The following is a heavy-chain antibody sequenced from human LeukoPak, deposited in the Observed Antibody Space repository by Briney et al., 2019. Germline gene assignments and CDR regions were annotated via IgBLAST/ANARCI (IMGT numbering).Heavy chain of an antibody. D-gene: IGHD1-26*01. J-gene: IGHJ3*02. Sequence: GASVNVSCKASGYTFTSYGISWVRQAPGQGLEWMGWISAYNGNTNYAQKLQGRVTMTTDTSTSTAYMELRSLRSDDTAVYYCARVAGASDRRDAFDIWGQGTMVTVSS. CDR3: ARVAGASDRRDAFDI. CDR1: GYTFTSYG. V-gene: IGHV1-18*01. CDR2: ISAYNGNT.